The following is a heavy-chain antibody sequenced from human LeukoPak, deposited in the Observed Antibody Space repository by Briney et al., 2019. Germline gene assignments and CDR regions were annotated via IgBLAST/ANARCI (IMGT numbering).Heavy chain of an antibody. CDR1: GYTFTSYY. J-gene: IGHJ3*02. V-gene: IGHV1-46*01. D-gene: IGHD4-23*01. CDR2: INPSGGST. CDR3: ASAMTTVVRAFDI. Sequence: ASVKVSCKASGYTFTSYYMHWVRQAPGQGLERMGIINPSGGSTSYAQKFQGRVTMTRDTSTSTVYMELSSLRSEDTAVYYCASAMTTVVRAFDIWGQGTMVTVSS.